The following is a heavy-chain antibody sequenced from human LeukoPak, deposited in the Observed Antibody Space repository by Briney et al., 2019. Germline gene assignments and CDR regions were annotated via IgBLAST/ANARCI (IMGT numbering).Heavy chain of an antibody. Sequence: SETLSLTCAVYGGSFSGYYWSWIRQPPGKGLEWIGEINHSGSTNYNPSLKSRVTISVDTSKNQFSLKLCSVTAADTAVYYCASSHPGYGSGSYPNYGMDVWGQGTTVTVSS. V-gene: IGHV4-34*01. J-gene: IGHJ6*02. CDR1: GGSFSGYY. CDR3: ASSHPGYGSGSYPNYGMDV. CDR2: INHSGST. D-gene: IGHD3-10*01.